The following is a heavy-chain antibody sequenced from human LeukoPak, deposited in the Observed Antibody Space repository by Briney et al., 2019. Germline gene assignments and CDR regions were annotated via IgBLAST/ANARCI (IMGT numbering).Heavy chain of an antibody. D-gene: IGHD1/OR15-1a*01. J-gene: IGHJ3*02. CDR2: IYTSGST. CDR1: GGSISTYY. CDR3: ARGTVPNAFDI. V-gene: IGHV4-4*07. Sequence: SETLSLTCTVSGGSISTYYWSWIRQPAGKGLEWIGRIYTSGSTNYNPSLKSRVTMSVDTSKNQFSLKLSSMTAADTAVYFCARGTVPNAFDIWGQGTMVTVS.